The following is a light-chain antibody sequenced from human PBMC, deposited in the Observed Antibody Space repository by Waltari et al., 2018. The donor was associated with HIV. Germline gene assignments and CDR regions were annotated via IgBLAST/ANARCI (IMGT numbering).Light chain of an antibody. CDR1: SSDVGGYTY. CDR2: DVS. Sequence: QSALTQPRSVSGPPGQSVTISCTGTSSDVGGYTYVSWYQQHPGKAPTLMIYDVSKRPSGVPDRFSGSKSGNTASLTISGLQAEDEADYYCCSYAGSYTFVVFGGGTKLTVL. CDR3: CSYAGSYTFVV. J-gene: IGLJ2*01. V-gene: IGLV2-11*01.